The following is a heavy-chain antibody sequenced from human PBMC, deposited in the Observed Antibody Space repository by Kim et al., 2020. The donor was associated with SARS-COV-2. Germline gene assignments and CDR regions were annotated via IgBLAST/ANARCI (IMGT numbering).Heavy chain of an antibody. D-gene: IGHD3-10*01. Sequence: GGSLRLSCAASGFTFSDYYMSWIRQAPGKGLEWVSYISSSGSTIYYADSVKGRFTISRDNAKNSLYLQMNSLRAEDTAVYYCARDRPILLWFGAGNDAFDIWGQGTMVTVSS. V-gene: IGHV3-11*01. J-gene: IGHJ3*02. CDR2: ISSSGSTI. CDR1: GFTFSDYY. CDR3: ARDRPILLWFGAGNDAFDI.